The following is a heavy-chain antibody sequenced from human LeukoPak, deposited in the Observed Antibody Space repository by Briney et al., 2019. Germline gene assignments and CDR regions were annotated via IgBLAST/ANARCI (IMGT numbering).Heavy chain of an antibody. V-gene: IGHV4-59*13. J-gene: IGHJ4*02. CDR3: ARLRQGYYCDC. CDR2: ISYSGST. CDR1: GGSMSSFY. Sequence: SETLSLTCTVSGGSMSSFYWSWIRQPPGKGLEYIGYISYSGSTNYNPSLKSRVTISVDTSKNQFSPKLSSVTAADTAVYYCARLRQGYYCDCWGQGTLVTVSS.